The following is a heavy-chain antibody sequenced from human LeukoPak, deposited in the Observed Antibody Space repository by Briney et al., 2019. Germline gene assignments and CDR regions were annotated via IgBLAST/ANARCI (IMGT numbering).Heavy chain of an antibody. J-gene: IGHJ3*02. CDR1: GGSISSYY. CDR3: ARSIVVVTAPYSDAFDI. V-gene: IGHV4-59*01. D-gene: IGHD2-21*02. CDR2: IYYSGST. Sequence: SETLSLTCTVSGGSISSYYWSWIRQPPGKGLEWIGYIYYSGSTNYNPSLKSRVTISVDTSKNQFSLKLSSVTAADTAVYYCARSIVVVTAPYSDAFDIWGQGTMDTVSS.